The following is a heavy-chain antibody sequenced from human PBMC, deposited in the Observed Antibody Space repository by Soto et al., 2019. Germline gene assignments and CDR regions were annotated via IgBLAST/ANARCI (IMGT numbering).Heavy chain of an antibody. CDR2: ISGGGDTT. J-gene: IGHJ4*02. Sequence: EVQLLESGGGLVQPGGSLRLSCAASGFTFNNYAMTWVRQAPGKGLEWVSAISGGGDTTSYADSVKGRFPVSRDGSKNTLYLQMSSRRAEDTALYYCAKGRGGSGSLTPRVDFWGQGTLVTVSS. D-gene: IGHD3-10*01. V-gene: IGHV3-23*01. CDR3: AKGRGGSGSLTPRVDF. CDR1: GFTFNNYA.